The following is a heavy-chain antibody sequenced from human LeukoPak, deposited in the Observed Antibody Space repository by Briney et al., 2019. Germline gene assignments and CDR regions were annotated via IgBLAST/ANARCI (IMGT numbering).Heavy chain of an antibody. CDR1: GGSISSGGYY. V-gene: IGHV4-31*03. CDR3: ARTYGSGSPRFGWGWFDP. J-gene: IGHJ5*02. D-gene: IGHD3-10*01. CDR2: IYYSGST. Sequence: SETLSLTCTVSGGSISSGGYYWSWIRQHPGKGLEWIGYIYYSGSTYYNPALKSRVTISVDTSKNQFSLKLNSVTAADTAVYYCARTYGSGSPRFGWGWFDPWGQGTLVTVSS.